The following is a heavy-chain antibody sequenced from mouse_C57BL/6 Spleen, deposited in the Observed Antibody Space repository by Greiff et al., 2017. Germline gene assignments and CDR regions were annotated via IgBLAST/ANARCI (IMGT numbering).Heavy chain of an antibody. CDR1: GYSITSGYY. CDR3: ARGDSSGYGFAY. D-gene: IGHD3-2*02. J-gene: IGHJ3*01. CDR2: ISYDGSN. V-gene: IGHV3-6*01. Sequence: ESGPGLVKPSQSLSLTCSVTGYSITSGYYWNWIRQFPGNKLEWMGYISYDGSNNYNPSLKNRISITRDTSKNQFFLKLNSVTTEDTATYDCARGDSSGYGFAYWGQGTLVTVSA.